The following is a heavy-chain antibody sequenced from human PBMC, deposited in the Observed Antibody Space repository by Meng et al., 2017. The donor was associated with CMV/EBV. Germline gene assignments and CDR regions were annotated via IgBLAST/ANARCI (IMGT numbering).Heavy chain of an antibody. V-gene: IGHV6-1*01. CDR3: ARDRSDGKGVVVVPAAIRLRQRNWFDP. J-gene: IGHJ5*02. D-gene: IGHD2-2*01. CDR2: TYYRSKWYN. CDR1: GDSVSSNSAA. Sequence: SETLSLTCAISGDSVSSNSAAWNWIRQSPSRGLEWLGRTYYRSKWYNDYAVSVKSRITINPDTSKNQFSLQLNSVTPEDTAVYYCARDRSDGKGVVVVPAAIRLRQRNWFDPWGQGTLVTVSS.